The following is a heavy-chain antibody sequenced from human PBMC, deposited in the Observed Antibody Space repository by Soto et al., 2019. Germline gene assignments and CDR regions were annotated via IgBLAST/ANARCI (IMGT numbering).Heavy chain of an antibody. CDR2: ICGSGDNT. V-gene: IGHV3-23*01. CDR1: GFTFTNYA. Sequence: GALRLSCGDSGFTFTNYAMTWVRQAPGKWLEWVSIICGSGDNTSYSDSVKGRLTISRDNSKSTLYLQMNSLRAEDTAVYYCAKGGRYSGYEWAFDYWGQGTLV. J-gene: IGHJ4*03. CDR3: AKGGRYSGYEWAFDY. D-gene: IGHD5-12*01.